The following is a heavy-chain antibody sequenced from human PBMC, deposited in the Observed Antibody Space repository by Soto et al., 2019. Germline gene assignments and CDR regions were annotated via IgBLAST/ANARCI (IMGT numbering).Heavy chain of an antibody. J-gene: IGHJ4*02. V-gene: IGHV3-21*01. CDR2: ISSSSSYI. CDR3: AREMLRQKLPDY. D-gene: IGHD6-13*01. Sequence: GGSLRLSCAAPGFTFSSYSMNWVRQAPGKGLEWVSSISSSSSYIYYADSVKGRFTISRDNAKNSLYLQMNSLRAEDTAVYYCAREMLRQKLPDYWGQGTLVTVSS. CDR1: GFTFSSYS.